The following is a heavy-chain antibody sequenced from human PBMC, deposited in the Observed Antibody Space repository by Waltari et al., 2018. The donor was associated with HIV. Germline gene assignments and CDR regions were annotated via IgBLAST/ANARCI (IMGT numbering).Heavy chain of an antibody. D-gene: IGHD3-16*01. CDR3: HRPWDSDHWGSDL. CDR2: LNPRSGDT. Sequence: QDQLIQSGTEVKEPGASLRVSCRASGYHFIGYFFHWVRQAPGQVLEWMGELNPRSGDTEYAQKFRGRVTLTGDTSVNTAYLDLKGLRFDDTATYFCHRPWDSDHWGSDLWGQGTLVIVS. J-gene: IGHJ4*01. V-gene: IGHV1-2*02. CDR1: GYHFIGYF.